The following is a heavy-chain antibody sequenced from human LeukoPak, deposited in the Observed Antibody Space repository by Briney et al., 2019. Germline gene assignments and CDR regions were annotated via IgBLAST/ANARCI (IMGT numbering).Heavy chain of an antibody. V-gene: IGHV3-23*01. CDR1: GFTSGIYA. Sequence: GGSLRLSCAVSGFTSGIYAVSWVRQAPGKGLEWVSAFSGGGDSYYADSVRGRFTISRDNSKKILYLQMNSLRAEDTAVYYCGKEVERHFDLKYWGQGTLVTVSS. CDR3: GKEVERHFDLKY. J-gene: IGHJ4*02. CDR2: FSGGGDS. D-gene: IGHD2/OR15-2a*01.